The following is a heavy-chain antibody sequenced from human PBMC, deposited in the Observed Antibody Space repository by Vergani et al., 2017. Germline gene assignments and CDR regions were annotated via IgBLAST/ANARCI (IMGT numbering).Heavy chain of an antibody. D-gene: IGHD4-17*01. CDR2: IKSKTDGGTT. CDR1: GFTFSSYS. CDR3: TLSGGYGDYIY. V-gene: IGHV3-15*01. Sequence: EVQLVESGGGLVKPGGSLRLSCAASGFTFSSYSMNWVRQAPGKGLEWVGRIKSKTDGGTTDYAAPVKGRFTISRDDSKNTLYLQMNSLKTEDTAVYYCTLSGGYGDYIYWGQGTLVTVSS. J-gene: IGHJ4*02.